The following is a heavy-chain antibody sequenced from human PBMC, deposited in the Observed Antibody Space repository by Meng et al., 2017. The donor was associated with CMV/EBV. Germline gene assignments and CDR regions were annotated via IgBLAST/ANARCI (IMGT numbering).Heavy chain of an antibody. CDR2: IYWDDDK. V-gene: IGHV2-5*02. CDR1: GFSLSISGVG. D-gene: IGHD6-19*01. J-gene: IGHJ4*02. Sequence: HIPCEESALQRLNPTQTLTLACTFYGFSLSISGVGVRWIRQPPGTALGWLAIIYWDDDKRYSPSLKSRLTITKDTSKNQVVLTMTNMDPVDTATYYCAHRGQSSGWAILYFDYWGQGTLVTVSS. CDR3: AHRGQSSGWAILYFDY.